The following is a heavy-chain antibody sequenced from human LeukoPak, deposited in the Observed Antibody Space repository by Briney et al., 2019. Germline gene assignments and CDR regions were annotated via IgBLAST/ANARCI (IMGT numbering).Heavy chain of an antibody. J-gene: IGHJ5*02. CDR2: INTDGRTT. D-gene: IGHD6-19*01. CDR3: ARAGASGWYAAGWFDP. CDR1: GFPFNNYW. V-gene: IGHV3-74*01. Sequence: GGSLRLSCAAAGFPFNNYWIHWVRQAPGKGLMWVSSINTDGRTTRYAASVQGRFTISRDNAKNTLSLQMNSLRDDDTAVYYCARAGASGWYAAGWFDPWGQGTLVTVSS.